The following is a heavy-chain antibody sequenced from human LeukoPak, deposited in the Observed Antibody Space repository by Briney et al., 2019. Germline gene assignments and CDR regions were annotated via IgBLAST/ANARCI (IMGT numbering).Heavy chain of an antibody. CDR2: IYYSGST. D-gene: IGHD7-27*01. J-gene: IGHJ4*02. CDR3: ARRFYWGSRHFDY. V-gene: IGHV4-39*01. Sequence: SETLSFTCTVSCGSISSSSYYWGWIRQAPGKGLEWVGSIYYSGSTYYNPSLKSRVTISVDTSKNQFSLKLSSVTAADTAVYYCARRFYWGSRHFDYWGQGTLVTVSS. CDR1: CGSISSSSYY.